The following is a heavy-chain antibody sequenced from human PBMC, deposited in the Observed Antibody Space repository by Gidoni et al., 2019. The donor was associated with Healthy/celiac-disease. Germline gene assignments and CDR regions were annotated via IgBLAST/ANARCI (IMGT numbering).Heavy chain of an antibody. V-gene: IGHV4-59*01. J-gene: IGHJ6*03. CDR2: IYYSGST. Sequence: QVQLQASGPGRVKTSETLSITCTVSGGSISSYYLSWLRQPPGKGLEWIGYIYYSGSTNYNPSLKSRVTISVDTSKHQFSLKLSSVTAADTAVYYCATSTSGSYYNDGDYYYYMDVLGKGTTVTVSS. CDR3: ATSTSGSYYNDGDYYYYMDV. D-gene: IGHD3-10*01. CDR1: GGSISSYY.